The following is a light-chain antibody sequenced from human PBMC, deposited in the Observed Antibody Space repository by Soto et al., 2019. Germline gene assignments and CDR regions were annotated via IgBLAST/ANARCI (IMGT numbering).Light chain of an antibody. J-gene: IGKJ1*01. Sequence: DIQMTQSPSTLSASVGDRVTITCRASETIGAWLAWYQQKPWKAPKLLIYKASSLESGVPSRFSGGGSGTEFTLTISSLQPDDFATYYCQQYHIYSWTFGQGTKVEIK. V-gene: IGKV1-5*03. CDR1: ETIGAW. CDR2: KAS. CDR3: QQYHIYSWT.